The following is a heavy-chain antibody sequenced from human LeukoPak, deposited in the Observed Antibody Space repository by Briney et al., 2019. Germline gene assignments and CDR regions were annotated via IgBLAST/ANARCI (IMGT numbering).Heavy chain of an antibody. J-gene: IGHJ4*02. V-gene: IGHV1-2*06. CDR2: INPNSGGT. CDR3: ARERYNWNDKQRGYFDY. Sequence: GASVKVSCKASGYTFTGYYMHWVRQAPGQGLEWMGRINPNSGGTNYAQKFQGRVTMTRDTSISTAYMELSRLRSDDTAVYYCARERYNWNDKQRGYFDYWGQGTLVTVSS. D-gene: IGHD1-20*01. CDR1: GYTFTGYY.